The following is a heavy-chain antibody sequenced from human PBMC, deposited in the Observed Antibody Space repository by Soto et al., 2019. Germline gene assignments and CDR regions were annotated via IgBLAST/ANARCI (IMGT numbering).Heavy chain of an antibody. J-gene: IGHJ4*02. CDR3: ARTAMVWYFDY. CDR2: IYYSGST. D-gene: IGHD5-18*01. CDR1: GGSISSGDYY. Sequence: SETLSLTCTVSGGSISSGDYYWSWIRQPPGKGLEWIGYIYYSGSTYYNPSLKSRVTISVDTSKNQFSLKLSSVTAADTAVYYCARTAMVWYFDYWGQGTLVTVS. V-gene: IGHV4-30-4*01.